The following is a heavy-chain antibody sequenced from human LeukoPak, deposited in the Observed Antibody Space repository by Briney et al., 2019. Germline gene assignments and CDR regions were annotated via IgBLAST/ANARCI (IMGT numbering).Heavy chain of an antibody. CDR2: IYTSGST. CDR3: AREERDRSGSYYSDY. D-gene: IGHD3-10*01. J-gene: IGHJ4*02. CDR1: GGSISSYY. Sequence: SETLSLTCTVSGGSISSYYWSWIRQPAGKGLEWIGRIYTSGSTNYNPSLKSRVTMSVDTSKNQFSLKLSSVTAADTAVYYCAREERDRSGSYYSDYWGQGTLVTVSS. V-gene: IGHV4-4*07.